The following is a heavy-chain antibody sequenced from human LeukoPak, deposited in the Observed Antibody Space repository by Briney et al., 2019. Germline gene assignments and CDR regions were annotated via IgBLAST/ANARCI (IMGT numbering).Heavy chain of an antibody. CDR3: ARDMWFDP. CDR2: ISSSSSAI. J-gene: IGHJ5*02. V-gene: IGHV3-48*04. Sequence: PGGSLRLSCAASGFTFSSYSMNWVRQAPGKGLEWVSYISSSSSAIYYADSVKGRFTISRDNAKNSLYLQMNSLRAEDTAVYYCARDMWFDPWGQGTLVTVSS. CDR1: GFTFSSYS.